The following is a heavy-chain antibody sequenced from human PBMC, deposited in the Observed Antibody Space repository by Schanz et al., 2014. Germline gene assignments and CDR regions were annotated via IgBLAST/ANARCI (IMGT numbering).Heavy chain of an antibody. CDR2: VSSRSDEI. CDR1: GFTFSSYS. Sequence: EVQLVESGGGLVQPGGSLRLSCTASGFTFSSYSMNWVRQAPGKGLEWVAAVSSRSDEIKYADSVRGRFTISRDNSRSTMYLQMNSLRAEDTAVYYCARDVGGCSSSTSCYAFEIWGQGTMXTVSS. V-gene: IGHV3-23*04. D-gene: IGHD2-2*01. J-gene: IGHJ3*02. CDR3: ARDVGGCSSSTSCYAFEI.